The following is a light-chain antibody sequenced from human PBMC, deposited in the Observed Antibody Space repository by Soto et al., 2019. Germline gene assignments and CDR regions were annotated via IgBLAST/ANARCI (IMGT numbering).Light chain of an antibody. J-gene: IGKJ1*01. CDR1: QSINTW. CDR2: KAS. Sequence: DIQLTQSPSTLPASVGDTITITCRASQSINTWLAWYQQRPGKAPKLLIYKASTLEGGVPSRFSGSGSGTDFTLTINSLQPEDVATYFCQKYDSVPWSFGQGTRVEI. V-gene: IGKV1-5*03. CDR3: QKYDSVPWS.